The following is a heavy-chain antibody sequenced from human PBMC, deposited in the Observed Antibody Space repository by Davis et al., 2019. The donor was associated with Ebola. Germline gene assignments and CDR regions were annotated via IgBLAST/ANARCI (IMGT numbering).Heavy chain of an antibody. CDR2: LYYSGIT. CDR1: GGSISSINYY. V-gene: IGHV4-39*01. J-gene: IGHJ5*02. D-gene: IGHD3-3*01. CDR3: ARLGGGDFWSGFSDHYFDP. Sequence: MPSETLSLTCTISGGSISSINYYWGWIRQPPGKGLEWIGSLYYSGITYYNPSLKSRVTISVDTSKDQFSLKMSSVTAADTAVYYCARLGGGDFWSGFSDHYFDPWSQRTLVTVSS.